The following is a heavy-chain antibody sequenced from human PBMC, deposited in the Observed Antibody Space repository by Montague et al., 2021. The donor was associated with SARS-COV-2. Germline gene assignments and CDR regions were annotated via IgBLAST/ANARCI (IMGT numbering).Heavy chain of an antibody. D-gene: IGHD1-26*01. CDR1: GGSISSANYH. Sequence: TLSLTCSVSGGSISSANYHWSWIRQHPRKGLEFIGYIYYSGSSFYNPSLKSRLTISVDTSKNRFSLRLSSVTAADTAIYFCASRSGSYYNYFDLWGQGTLVTVSS. V-gene: IGHV4-31*03. CDR3: ASRSGSYYNYFDL. J-gene: IGHJ4*02. CDR2: IYYSGSS.